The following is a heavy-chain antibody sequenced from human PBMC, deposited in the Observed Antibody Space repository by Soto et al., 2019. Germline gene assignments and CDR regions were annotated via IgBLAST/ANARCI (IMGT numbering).Heavy chain of an antibody. J-gene: IGHJ5*02. CDR2: IRSKAYGGTT. CDR1: GFTFGDNA. Sequence: SLRLSCTSSGFTFGDNAMSWVRQAPGKGLEWVGFIRSKAYGGTTEYAASVKGRFTISRDDSKGIAYLQMNSLKTEDTAVYYCTRYFNWFDPWGQGTLVTVSS. V-gene: IGHV3-49*04. CDR3: TRYFNWFDP.